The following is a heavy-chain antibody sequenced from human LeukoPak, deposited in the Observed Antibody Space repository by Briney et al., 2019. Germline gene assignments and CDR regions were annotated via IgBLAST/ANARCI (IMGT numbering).Heavy chain of an antibody. D-gene: IGHD3-22*01. CDR3: AWIYFYDSSSYYFDY. V-gene: IGHV2-70*01. J-gene: IGHJ4*02. CDR1: GFSLSTSGMC. Sequence: SGPALVKPTQTFTLTCTFSGFSLSTSGMCVSWIRQPPGKALEWLALIDWDDDKYYSTSLKTRLTISKDTSKNQVVLTMTNMDPVDTATYYCAWIYFYDSSSYYFDYWGQGTLVTVSS. CDR2: IDWDDDK.